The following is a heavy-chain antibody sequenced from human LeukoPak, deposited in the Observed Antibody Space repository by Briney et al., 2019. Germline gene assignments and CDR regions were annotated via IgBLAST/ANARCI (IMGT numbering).Heavy chain of an antibody. CDR3: ARTSLYYYDSSGYSLAGEYFQH. Sequence: SVTLSLTCTVSGGSISSYYWSWIRQPPGKGLEWIGYIYYSGSTNYNPSLKSRVTISVDTSKNQFSLKLSSVTAADTAVYYCARTSLYYYDSSGYSLAGEYFQHWGQGTLVTVSS. J-gene: IGHJ1*01. CDR1: GGSISSYY. D-gene: IGHD3-22*01. CDR2: IYYSGST. V-gene: IGHV4-59*08.